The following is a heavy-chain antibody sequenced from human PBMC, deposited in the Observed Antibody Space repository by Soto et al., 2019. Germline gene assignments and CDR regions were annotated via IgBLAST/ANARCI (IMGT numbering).Heavy chain of an antibody. CDR2: ISAYNGNT. Sequence: QVQLVQSGAEVKKPGASVKVSCKASAYTFTSYGISWVRQAPGQGLEWMGGISAYNGNTHYARRIQGRVTMTTDTATSTGYIELRSLRSDDTAVYYCARDLGDAFEMWGQGTMVTVSS. J-gene: IGHJ3*02. V-gene: IGHV1-18*01. CDR3: ARDLGDAFEM. CDR1: AYTFTSYG.